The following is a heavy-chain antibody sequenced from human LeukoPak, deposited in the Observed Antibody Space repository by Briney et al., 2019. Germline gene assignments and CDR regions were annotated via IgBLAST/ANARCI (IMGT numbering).Heavy chain of an antibody. CDR3: ARDSPMRSELRAYYYYYMDV. CDR1: GGSISSGSYY. D-gene: IGHD1-14*01. Sequence: SQTLSLNCTVSGGSISSGSYYWSWIRQPAGKGLEWIGRIYTSGSTNYNPSLKSRVTISVDTSKNQFSLRLSSVTAADTAVYYCARDSPMRSELRAYYYYYMDVWGKGTTVTVSS. J-gene: IGHJ6*03. V-gene: IGHV4-61*02. CDR2: IYTSGST.